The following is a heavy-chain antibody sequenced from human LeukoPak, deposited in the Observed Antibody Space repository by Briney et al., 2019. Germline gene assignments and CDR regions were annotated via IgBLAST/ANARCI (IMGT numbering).Heavy chain of an antibody. J-gene: IGHJ4*02. Sequence: GGSLRLSCTAAGVTVSDNYMSWVRQVPGRGLEWVSMLYSDGTTHFLDSVKGRFSISRDSSKNTLYLQMNSLRVEDTAVYYCARWYCDSLNCYYDYWGQGTLVTVSS. V-gene: IGHV3-53*01. CDR1: GVTVSDNY. D-gene: IGHD2-2*01. CDR2: LYSDGTT. CDR3: ARWYCDSLNCYYDY.